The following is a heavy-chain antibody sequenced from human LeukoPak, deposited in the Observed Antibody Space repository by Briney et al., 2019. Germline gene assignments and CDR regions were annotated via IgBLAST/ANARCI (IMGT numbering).Heavy chain of an antibody. CDR1: GGSISSGGYY. Sequence: PSETLSLTCAVSGGSISSGGYYWGWIRQPPGKGLEWIGSIYYSGSTYYNPSLKSRVTISVDTSKNQFSLKLSSVTAADTAVYYCARDKTGTDAFDIWGQGTMVTVSS. CDR2: IYYSGST. D-gene: IGHD7-27*01. J-gene: IGHJ3*02. V-gene: IGHV4-39*07. CDR3: ARDKTGTDAFDI.